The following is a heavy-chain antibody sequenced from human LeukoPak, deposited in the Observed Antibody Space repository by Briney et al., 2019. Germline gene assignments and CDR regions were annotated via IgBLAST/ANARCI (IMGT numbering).Heavy chain of an antibody. Sequence: SVKVSCKASGGTFSSYAVSWVRQAPGQGLEWMGGIIPIFGTANYAQKFQGRVTITADKSTSTAYMELSSLRSEDTAVYYCARDGFGYYGMDVWGKGTTVTVSS. CDR3: ARDGFGYYGMDV. J-gene: IGHJ6*04. D-gene: IGHD2-2*03. V-gene: IGHV1-69*06. CDR2: IIPIFGTA. CDR1: GGTFSSYA.